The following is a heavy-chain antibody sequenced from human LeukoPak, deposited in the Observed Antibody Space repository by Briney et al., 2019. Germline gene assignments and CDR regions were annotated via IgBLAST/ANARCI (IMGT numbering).Heavy chain of an antibody. D-gene: IGHD1-26*01. CDR3: VRESREIRFDY. Sequence: PGGSLRLSCAASGFTFSSYGMHWVRQAPGKGLEWVAVISYDGSNKYYADSVKGRFTISRDNSKNTLYLQMNSLRVEDTAVYYCVRESREIRFDYWGQGILVTVSS. CDR1: GFTFSSYG. J-gene: IGHJ4*02. V-gene: IGHV3-30*03. CDR2: ISYDGSNK.